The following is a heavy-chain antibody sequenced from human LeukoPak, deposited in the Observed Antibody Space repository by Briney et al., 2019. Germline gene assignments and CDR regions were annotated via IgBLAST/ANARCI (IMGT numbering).Heavy chain of an antibody. D-gene: IGHD4-17*01. V-gene: IGHV3-23*01. CDR3: ASESATVTTFAFDI. Sequence: GGSLRLSCAVSGFTFSSYGMSWVRQAPGKGLEWVSGISGSGGRTYYADSVKGRFTISRDNSKNTLYLQMNSLRAEDTAVYYCASESATVTTFAFDIWGQGTMVTVSS. J-gene: IGHJ3*02. CDR1: GFTFSSYG. CDR2: ISGSGGRT.